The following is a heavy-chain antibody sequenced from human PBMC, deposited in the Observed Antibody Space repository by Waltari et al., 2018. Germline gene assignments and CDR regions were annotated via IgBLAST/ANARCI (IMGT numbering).Heavy chain of an antibody. J-gene: IGHJ5*02. CDR2: VDPEDGET. D-gene: IGHD3-3*01. CDR3: ATEPRNALRFLEPPLNWFDP. V-gene: IGHV1-69-2*01. CDR1: GYTFTDYY. Sequence: EVQLVQSGAEVKKPGATVKISCKASGYTFTDYYMHWVQQAPGKGLEWMGRVDPEDGETIYAEKFQGRVTITADTSTDTAYMELSSLRSEDTAVYYCATEPRNALRFLEPPLNWFDPWGQGTLVTVSS.